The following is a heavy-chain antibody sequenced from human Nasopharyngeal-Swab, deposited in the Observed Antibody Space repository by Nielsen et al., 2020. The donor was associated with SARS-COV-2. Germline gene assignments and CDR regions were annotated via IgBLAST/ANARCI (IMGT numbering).Heavy chain of an antibody. D-gene: IGHD6-13*01. CDR1: GFSFSDSG. Sequence: GESLKISCVASGFSFSDSGIHWVRQGFGKGLEWVGRIRTKPNSYETTYAASVKGRFTISRDDSKNTVYLQMDSLKTDDTAIYYCTKTPAYSSSWGDAFDVWGQGTMVTVSS. J-gene: IGHJ3*01. CDR3: TKTPAYSSSWGDAFDV. CDR2: IRTKPNSYET. V-gene: IGHV3-73*01.